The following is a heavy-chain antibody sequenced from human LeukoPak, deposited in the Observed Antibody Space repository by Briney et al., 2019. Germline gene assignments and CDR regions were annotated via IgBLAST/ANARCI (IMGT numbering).Heavy chain of an antibody. Sequence: SETLSLTCTVSGGSISSYYWSWIRQPAGKGLEWIGRIYTSGSTNYNPSLKSRVTISVDTSKNQFSLKLSSVTAADTAVYYCARVSVADTPPPDPRWYYFDYWGQGTLVTVSS. CDR3: ARVSVADTPPPDPRWYYFDY. V-gene: IGHV4-4*07. CDR1: GGSISSYY. CDR2: IYTSGST. D-gene: IGHD2-15*01. J-gene: IGHJ4*02.